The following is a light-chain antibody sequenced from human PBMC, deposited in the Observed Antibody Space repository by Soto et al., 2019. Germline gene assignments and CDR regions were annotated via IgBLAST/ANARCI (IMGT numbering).Light chain of an antibody. J-gene: IGKJ2*01. Sequence: DIQMTQSPSSLSASVGDRVTITCRASQTISTYLNWYQQKPGNAPKLLIYAASSLQSGVPSRFSGSGAGTDFTLTISSLQPEDFATYVCQQSHSIPYIFGQGTKLQLK. CDR1: QTISTY. V-gene: IGKV1-39*01. CDR3: QQSHSIPYI. CDR2: AAS.